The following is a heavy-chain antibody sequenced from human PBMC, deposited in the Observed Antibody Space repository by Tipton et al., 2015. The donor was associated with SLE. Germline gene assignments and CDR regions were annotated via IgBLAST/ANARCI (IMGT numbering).Heavy chain of an antibody. J-gene: IGHJ4*02. CDR3: ARDLYSNYDFFDY. Sequence: SLRLSCAASGFTFSDYEMNWVRQAPGKGLEWVSSISSSSSYIYYADSVKGRFTISRDNAKNSLYLQMNSLRAEDTAVYYCARDLYSNYDFFDYWGQGTLVTVSS. V-gene: IGHV3-21*03. D-gene: IGHD4-11*01. CDR1: GFTFSDYE. CDR2: ISSSSSYI.